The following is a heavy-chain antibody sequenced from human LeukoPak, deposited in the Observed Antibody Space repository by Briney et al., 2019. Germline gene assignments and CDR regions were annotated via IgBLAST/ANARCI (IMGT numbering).Heavy chain of an antibody. Sequence: GASVKVSCKASGYTFTSYDINWVRQATGRGLEWMGWMNPNSGNTGYAQKFQGRVTMTRNTSISTAYMELSSLRSEDTAVYYCARGLYSSSWSQHDYWGQGTLVTVSS. CDR2: MNPNSGNT. CDR3: ARGLYSSSWSQHDY. CDR1: GYTFTSYD. V-gene: IGHV1-8*01. J-gene: IGHJ4*02. D-gene: IGHD6-13*01.